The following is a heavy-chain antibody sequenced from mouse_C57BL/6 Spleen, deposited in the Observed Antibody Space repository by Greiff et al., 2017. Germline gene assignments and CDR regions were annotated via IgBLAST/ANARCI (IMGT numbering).Heavy chain of an antibody. D-gene: IGHD1-1*01. CDR2: ISSGGDYI. CDR3: TREILSITTVVASHWCFDV. Sequence: EVKLMESGEGLVKPGGSLKLSCAASGFTFSSYAMSWVRQTPEKRLEWVAYISSGGDYIDYADTVKGRFTISRDNARNTLYLQMRSLKSEDTAMYYCTREILSITTVVASHWCFDVWGTGTTVTVSS. CDR1: GFTFSSYA. V-gene: IGHV5-9-1*02. J-gene: IGHJ1*03.